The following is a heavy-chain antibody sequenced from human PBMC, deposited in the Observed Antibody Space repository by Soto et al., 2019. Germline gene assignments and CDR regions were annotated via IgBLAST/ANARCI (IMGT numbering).Heavy chain of an antibody. Sequence: GGSLRLSCAASGFTFSSYSMNWVRQAPGKGLEWVSYISSSSSTIYYADSVKGRFTISRDNAKNSLYLQMNSLRAEDTAVYYCAKEGRVDSSGYRGQGTLVTVSS. CDR2: ISSSSSTI. J-gene: IGHJ4*02. CDR3: AKEGRVDSSGY. CDR1: GFTFSSYS. V-gene: IGHV3-48*01. D-gene: IGHD6-6*01.